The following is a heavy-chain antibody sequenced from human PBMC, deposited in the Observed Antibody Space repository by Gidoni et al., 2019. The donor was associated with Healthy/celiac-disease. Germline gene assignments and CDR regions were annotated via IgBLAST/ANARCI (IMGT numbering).Heavy chain of an antibody. V-gene: IGHV1-69*06. D-gene: IGHD2-15*01. CDR3: ARDPGYCSGGSCYAAFDI. CDR2: IIPSFGTA. J-gene: IGHJ3*02. CDR1: GGTFSSYA. Sequence: QVQLVQSGAEVKKPGSSVKVSCTASGGTFSSYAISWVRQAPGHGLEWMGGIIPSFGTANYAQKFQGRVTITADKSTSTAYMELSSLRSEDTAVYYCARDPGYCSGGSCYAAFDIWGQGTMVTVSS.